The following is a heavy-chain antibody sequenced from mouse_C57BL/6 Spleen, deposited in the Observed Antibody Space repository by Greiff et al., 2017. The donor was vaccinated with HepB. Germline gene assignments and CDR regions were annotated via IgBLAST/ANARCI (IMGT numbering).Heavy chain of an antibody. D-gene: IGHD1-1*01. CDR2: INPGSGGT. CDR3: ARCLYYGDY. V-gene: IGHV1-54*01. J-gene: IGHJ2*01. CDR1: GYAFTNYL. Sequence: VKLQESGAELVRPGTSVKVSCKASGYAFTNYLIEWVKQRPGQGLEWIGVINPGSGGTNYNEKFKGKATLTADKSSSTAYMQLSSLTSEDSAVYFCARCLYYGDYWGQGTTLTVSS.